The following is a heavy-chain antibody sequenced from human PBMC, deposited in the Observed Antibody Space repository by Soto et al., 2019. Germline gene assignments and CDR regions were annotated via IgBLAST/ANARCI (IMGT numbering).Heavy chain of an antibody. CDR2: IYYSGST. V-gene: IGHV4-30-4*01. CDR1: GGSISSGDYY. D-gene: IGHD3-22*01. CDR3: ARGSYYYDRSGYYHY. J-gene: IGHJ4*02. Sequence: QVQLQESGPGLVKPSQTLSLTCTVSGGSISSGDYYWSWIRQPPGKGLEWIGYIYYSGSTYYNPSLKSRVTISVDPSKNQYPRELSSVADADTAVYYCARGSYYYDRSGYYHYWGQGTLVTVSS.